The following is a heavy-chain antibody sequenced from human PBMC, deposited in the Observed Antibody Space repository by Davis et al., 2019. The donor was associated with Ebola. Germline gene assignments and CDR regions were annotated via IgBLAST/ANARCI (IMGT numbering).Heavy chain of an antibody. D-gene: IGHD6-13*01. J-gene: IGHJ2*01. CDR1: GGSISSSRYY. CDR2: SYYSGSA. CDR3: ARSNHPGWQQLVPYWFFDL. Sequence: MPSETLSLTCTISGGSISSSRYYWGWIRQPPGKGLEWIESSYYSGSAYYNPSLKSRVTISVDTSKNQFSLKLSSVTAADTAVYYCARSNHPGWQQLVPYWFFDLWGRGTLVTVSS. V-gene: IGHV4-39*01.